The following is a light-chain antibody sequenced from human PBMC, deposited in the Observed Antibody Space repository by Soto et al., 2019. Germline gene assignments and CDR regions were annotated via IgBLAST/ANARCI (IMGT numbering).Light chain of an antibody. CDR2: DVN. Sequence: QSALTQPASVSGSPGQSITVSCTGISSDVGVSIYVSWYQQHPGKAPRLIIFDVNNRPSGVSPRFSGSKSGNTASLTISGLQAEDEGHYFCTSYRRDGLYVFGSGTRLTVL. CDR1: SSDVGVSIY. J-gene: IGLJ1*01. V-gene: IGLV2-14*03. CDR3: TSYRRDGLYV.